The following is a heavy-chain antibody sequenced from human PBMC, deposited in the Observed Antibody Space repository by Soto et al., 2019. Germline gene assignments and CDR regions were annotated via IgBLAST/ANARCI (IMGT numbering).Heavy chain of an antibody. CDR1: GFTFSSYA. Sequence: GGSLRLSCAASGFTFSSYAMHWVRQAPGKGLEWVAVISYDGSNKYYADSVKGRFTISRDNSKNTLYLQMNSLRAEDTAVYYCASGPEIYSGYDHPHYYYYGMDVWGQGTTVTVSS. V-gene: IGHV3-30-3*01. CDR3: ASGPEIYSGYDHPHYYYYGMDV. D-gene: IGHD5-12*01. CDR2: ISYDGSNK. J-gene: IGHJ6*02.